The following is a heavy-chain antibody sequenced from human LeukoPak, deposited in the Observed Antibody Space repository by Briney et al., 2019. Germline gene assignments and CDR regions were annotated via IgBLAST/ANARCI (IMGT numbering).Heavy chain of an antibody. J-gene: IGHJ4*02. CDR2: IYYSGST. V-gene: IGHV4-59*01. D-gene: IGHD5-18*01. CDR1: GGFISSYY. Sequence: SETLSLTCTVSGGFISSYYWSWIRQPPGKGLEWIGYIYYSGSTNYNPSLKSRVTISVDTSKNQFSLKLNSVTAADTAVYYCARGYSYGYAYWGQGTLVTVSS. CDR3: ARGYSYGYAY.